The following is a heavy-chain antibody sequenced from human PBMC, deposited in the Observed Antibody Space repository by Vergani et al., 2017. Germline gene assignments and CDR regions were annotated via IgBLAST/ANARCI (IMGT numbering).Heavy chain of an antibody. CDR2: ISWDGGST. CDR3: AKEAYCSSTSCYAPVDYYYGMDV. CDR1: GFTFDDYA. D-gene: IGHD2-2*01. J-gene: IGHJ6*02. Sequence: EVQLVESGGVVVQPGGSLRLSCAASGFTFDDYAMHWVRQAPGKGLEWVSLISWDGGSTYYADSVKGRFTISRDNSKHSLYLQMNSLRAEDTALYYCAKEAYCSSTSCYAPVDYYYGMDVWGQGTTVTVSS. V-gene: IGHV3-43D*03.